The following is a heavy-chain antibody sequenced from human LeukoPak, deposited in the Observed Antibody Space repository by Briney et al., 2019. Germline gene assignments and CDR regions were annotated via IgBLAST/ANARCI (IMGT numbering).Heavy chain of an antibody. D-gene: IGHD1-26*01. CDR2: IYYSGST. CDR3: ARDGRFPPEVLPRYFDY. CDR1: GGSVSSGSYY. V-gene: IGHV4-39*07. Sequence: PSETLSLTSTVSGGSVSSGSYYWGWIRQPPGKGLEAIGNIYYSGSTYYNPSLKSRVTISVETSKNQFSLKLSSVTAADTAVYYCARDGRFPPEVLPRYFDYWGQGTLVTVSS. J-gene: IGHJ4*02.